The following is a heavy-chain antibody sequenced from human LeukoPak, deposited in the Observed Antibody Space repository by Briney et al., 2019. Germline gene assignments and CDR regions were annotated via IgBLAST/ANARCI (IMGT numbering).Heavy chain of an antibody. CDR2: IKQDGSDQ. V-gene: IGHV3-7*01. Sequence: GGSLRLSCVVSGFTFGRYWMSWVRQAPGKGLEWVASIKQDGSDQFSVDSVKGRFNISRDNTKNSLYLQMDSQRAEDTAVYYCARHKISGPKTLDYWGQGILVTVSS. CDR3: ARHKISGPKTLDY. D-gene: IGHD2/OR15-2a*01. J-gene: IGHJ4*02. CDR1: GFTFGRYW.